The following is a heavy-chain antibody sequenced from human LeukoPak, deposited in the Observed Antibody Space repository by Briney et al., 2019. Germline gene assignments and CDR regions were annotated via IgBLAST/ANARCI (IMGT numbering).Heavy chain of an antibody. CDR2: IKQDGSEK. J-gene: IGHJ4*02. CDR1: GFIFSTYW. D-gene: IGHD1-1*01. CDR3: ARAVPSRIWVHGGGRYYFDY. V-gene: IGHV3-7*04. Sequence: LSGGSLRLSCGTSGFIFSTYWMSRVRQAPGKGLEWVANIKQDGSEKYYVDSVKGRFTISRDNAKNSLYLQMNSLRAEDTAVYYCARAVPSRIWVHGGGRYYFDYWGQGTLVTVSS.